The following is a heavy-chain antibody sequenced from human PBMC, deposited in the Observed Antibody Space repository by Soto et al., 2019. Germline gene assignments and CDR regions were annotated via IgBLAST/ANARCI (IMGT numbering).Heavy chain of an antibody. CDR3: ASGYYDSSGYTTDWYFDL. Sequence: QVQLVQSGAEVKKPGSSVKVSCKASGGTFSSYAISWVRQAPGQGLEWMGGIIPIFGTANYAQKFQGRVTFTADESTSTAYMELSSLRSEDTAVYYCASGYYDSSGYTTDWYFDLWGRGTLVTVSS. CDR1: GGTFSSYA. J-gene: IGHJ2*01. V-gene: IGHV1-69*12. D-gene: IGHD3-22*01. CDR2: IIPIFGTA.